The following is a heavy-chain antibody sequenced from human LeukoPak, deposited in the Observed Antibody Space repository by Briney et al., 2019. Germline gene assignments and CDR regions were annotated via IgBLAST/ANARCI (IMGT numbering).Heavy chain of an antibody. Sequence: GASVKVSCKASGYTFTSYYMHWVRQAPGQGLEWMGIINPSGGSTSYAQKFQGRVTMTRDTSTSTVYMELSSLRSEDTAVYYCARDRFVVGATTPGDYWGQGTLVTVSS. D-gene: IGHD1-26*01. J-gene: IGHJ4*02. CDR3: ARDRFVVGATTPGDY. CDR2: INPSGGST. V-gene: IGHV1-46*01. CDR1: GYTFTSYY.